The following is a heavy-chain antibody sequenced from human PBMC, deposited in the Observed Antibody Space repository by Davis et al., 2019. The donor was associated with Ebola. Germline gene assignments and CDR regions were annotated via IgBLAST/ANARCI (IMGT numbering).Heavy chain of an antibody. J-gene: IGHJ5*02. V-gene: IGHV1-46*01. CDR2: INPSGGST. Sequence: AASVKVSCKASGYTFTYRYLHWVRQAPGQGLEWMGIINPSGGSTSYAQKFQGRVTMTRDTSTSTVYMELSSLRSEDTAVYYCARDGHNWFDPWGQGTLVTVSS. CDR3: ARDGHNWFDP. CDR1: GYTFTYRY.